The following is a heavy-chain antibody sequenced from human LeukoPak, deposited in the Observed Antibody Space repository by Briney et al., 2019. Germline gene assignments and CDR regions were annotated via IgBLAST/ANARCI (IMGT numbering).Heavy chain of an antibody. V-gene: IGHV3-7*02. D-gene: IGHD3-10*01. Sequence: GGSLRLSCAASGFTFSSYWMSWVRQTPGKGLEWVAHLNQDGSERYYVDSVKGRFTISRENAKNSLYLQMNSLRTEDTAVYYCAKCGSGSNFDYWGQGILVTVSS. CDR2: LNQDGSER. CDR3: AKCGSGSNFDY. CDR1: GFTFSSYW. J-gene: IGHJ4*02.